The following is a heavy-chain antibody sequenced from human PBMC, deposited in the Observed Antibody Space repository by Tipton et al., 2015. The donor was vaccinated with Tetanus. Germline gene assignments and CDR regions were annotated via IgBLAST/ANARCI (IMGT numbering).Heavy chain of an antibody. V-gene: IGHV4-31*02. CDR3: ARDQARGARGWNYFDY. CDR1: GGSISSGGYY. D-gene: IGHD1-26*01. J-gene: IGHJ4*02. CDR2: IYYSGST. Sequence: LRLSCTVSGGSISSGGYYWSWIRQHPGKGLEWIGDIYYSGSTYYNPSLKSRVTISVDTSKNQFSLKLNSVTAADTAVYYCARDQARGARGWNYFDYWGQGTLVTVST.